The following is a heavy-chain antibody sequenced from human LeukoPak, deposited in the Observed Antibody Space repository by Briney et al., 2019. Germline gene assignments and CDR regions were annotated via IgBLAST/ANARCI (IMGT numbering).Heavy chain of an antibody. V-gene: IGHV3-48*01. CDR2: ISRDSGII. D-gene: IGHD4-17*01. Sequence: GGPLRLSCAASGFTISRDSMNWVRQAPGKGLEWISYISRDSGIIYYADSVKGRFTISRDNSKNTLYLQMNSLRAEDTAVYYCARGPTVTSGGSLDYWGQGTLVTVSS. CDR3: ARGPTVTSGGSLDY. J-gene: IGHJ4*02. CDR1: GFTISRDS.